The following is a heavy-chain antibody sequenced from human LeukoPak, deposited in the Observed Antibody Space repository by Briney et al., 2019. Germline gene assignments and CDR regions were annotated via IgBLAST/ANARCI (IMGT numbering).Heavy chain of an antibody. CDR3: ASFLNSSSWYPLDN. CDR1: GFTFSSYA. D-gene: IGHD6-13*01. Sequence: PGGSLRLSCAASGFTFSSYAMSWVRQAPGKGQEWVSAISGSGGSTYYADSVKGRFTISRDNSKNTLYLQMNSLRAEDTAVYYCASFLNSSSWYPLDNWGQGTLVTVSS. J-gene: IGHJ4*02. CDR2: ISGSGGST. V-gene: IGHV3-23*01.